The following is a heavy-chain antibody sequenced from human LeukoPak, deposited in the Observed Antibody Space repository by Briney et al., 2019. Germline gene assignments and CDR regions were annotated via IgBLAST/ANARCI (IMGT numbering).Heavy chain of an antibody. CDR3: ARGGVDYGAYANY. V-gene: IGHV3-74*01. J-gene: IGHJ4*02. CDR1: GFTFSSYW. CDR2: INSDGSST. D-gene: IGHD4-17*01. Sequence: GSPRLSCAASGFTFSSYWMHWVRQAPGKGLVWVSRINSDGSSTNYADSVKGRFTISRDNAKNTLYLQMNSLRAEDTAVYYCARGGVDYGAYANYWGQGTLV.